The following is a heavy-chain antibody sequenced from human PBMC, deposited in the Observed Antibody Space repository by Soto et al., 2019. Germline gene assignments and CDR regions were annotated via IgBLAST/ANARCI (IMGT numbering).Heavy chain of an antibody. V-gene: IGHV3-33*01. CDR3: AGYDDILTGYDY. J-gene: IGHJ4*02. D-gene: IGHD3-9*01. CDR1: GFTFSSYG. CDR2: IWYDGSNK. Sequence: PGGSLRLSCAASGFTFSSYGMHWVRQAPGKGLEWVAVIWYDGSNKYYADSVKGRFTISRDNSKNTLYLQMNSLRAEDTAVYYCAGYDDILTGYDYWGQGTLVTVSS.